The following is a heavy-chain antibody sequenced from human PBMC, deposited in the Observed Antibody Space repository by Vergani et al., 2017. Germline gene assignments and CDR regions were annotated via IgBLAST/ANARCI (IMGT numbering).Heavy chain of an antibody. D-gene: IGHD3-3*01. CDR1: RYPFSRYG. CDR3: SRGGFYTSRNDFKFYGLGV. V-gene: IGHV1-18*01. J-gene: IGHJ6*02. Sequence: QAQLVQSGAEVKKPGASVIVSCKASRYPFSRYGISWVRQAPGQGLEWMGWISAYSGETRYARSLQGRVTMTTDASTNTAYMSLRSLRSDDTAIYYCSRGGFYTSRNDFKFYGLGVWGQGTTVTVTS. CDR2: ISAYSGET.